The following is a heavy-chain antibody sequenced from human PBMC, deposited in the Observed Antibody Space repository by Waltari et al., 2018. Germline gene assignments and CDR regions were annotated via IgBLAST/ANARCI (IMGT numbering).Heavy chain of an antibody. CDR2: IYWNDDK. CDR3: AHLNWKSSPWNYKDLYYFDY. CDR1: GFSLSTSGVG. D-gene: IGHD1-7*01. Sequence: QITLKESGPTLVKPTQTLTLTCTFSGFSLSTSGVGVGWIRQPPGKALEWLALIYWNDDKRYSPSLKGSLTITKDTSKNQVVLTMTNMDPVDTATYYCAHLNWKSSPWNYKDLYYFDYWGQGTLVTVSS. V-gene: IGHV2-5*01. J-gene: IGHJ4*02.